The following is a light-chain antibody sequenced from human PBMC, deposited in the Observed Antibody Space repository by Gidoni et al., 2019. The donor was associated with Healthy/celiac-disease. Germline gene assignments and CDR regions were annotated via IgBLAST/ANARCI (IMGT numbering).Light chain of an antibody. CDR1: NIGRKS. CDR3: QVWDSSSDLHYV. Sequence: SCVLTQPPSVSLAPGTTARITCGGNNIGRKSVHWYQQKPGQAPVLVIYYDSDRPSGIPERFSGSNSGNTATLTISRVEAGDEADYYCQVWDSSSDLHYVFGTGTKVTVL. J-gene: IGLJ1*01. CDR2: YDS. V-gene: IGLV3-21*04.